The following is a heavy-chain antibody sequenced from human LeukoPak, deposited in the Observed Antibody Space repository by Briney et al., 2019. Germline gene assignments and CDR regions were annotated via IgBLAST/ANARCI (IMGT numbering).Heavy chain of an antibody. D-gene: IGHD6-13*01. V-gene: IGHV4-59*01. CDR2: IYYSGST. J-gene: IGHJ3*02. Sequence: SETLSPTCTVSGASISSYYWSWIRQPPGKGLEWIVYIYYSGSTNYNPSLKSRVTISVDTSKNQFSLKLSSVTAADTALYYCARDGYSSSWHKRGAFDIWGQGTMVTVSS. CDR3: ARDGYSSSWHKRGAFDI. CDR1: GASISSYY.